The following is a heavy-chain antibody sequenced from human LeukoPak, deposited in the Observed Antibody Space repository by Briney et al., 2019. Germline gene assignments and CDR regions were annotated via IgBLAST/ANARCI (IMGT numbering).Heavy chain of an antibody. CDR1: EYIFTNFE. D-gene: IGHD3-16*01. CDR3: ASDGRGRAFDY. Sequence: ASVKVSCKAPEYIFTNFEIHWVRQATGQGLEWMGWMNTDSGKTGYAQKFQGRATMTRNTSTNTAYMEVSSLRSGETAVYYCASDGRGRAFDYWGQGSRVTVSS. V-gene: IGHV1-8*01. CDR2: MNTDSGKT. J-gene: IGHJ4*02.